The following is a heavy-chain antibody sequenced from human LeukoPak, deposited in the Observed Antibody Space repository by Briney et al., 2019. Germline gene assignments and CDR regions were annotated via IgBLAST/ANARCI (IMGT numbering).Heavy chain of an antibody. D-gene: IGHD4-23*01. Sequence: GGSLRLSCAASGFTFSSYAMSWVRQAPGKGLEWVAVISYDGSNKYYADSVKGRFTISRDNSKNTLYLQMNSLRAEDTAVYYCARATYGGNSAIMDVWGQGTTVTVSS. V-gene: IGHV3-30-3*01. CDR2: ISYDGSNK. J-gene: IGHJ6*02. CDR1: GFTFSSYA. CDR3: ARATYGGNSAIMDV.